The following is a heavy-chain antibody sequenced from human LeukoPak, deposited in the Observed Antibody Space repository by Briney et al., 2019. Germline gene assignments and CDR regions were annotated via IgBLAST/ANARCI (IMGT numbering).Heavy chain of an antibody. CDR2: IKAKAHGGTI. J-gene: IGHJ4*02. CDR3: TTDGVGVEGATYDN. D-gene: IGHD1-26*01. V-gene: IGHV3-15*01. CDR1: GFSFSNAW. Sequence: GGSLRLSCAAFGFSFSNAWMSWVRQAPGKGLEWVGRIKAKAHGGTIEYAAPVKGRFTISRDDSKNTLYLQMNSLKTEDTAVYYCTTDGVGVEGATYDNWGQGTLVSVSS.